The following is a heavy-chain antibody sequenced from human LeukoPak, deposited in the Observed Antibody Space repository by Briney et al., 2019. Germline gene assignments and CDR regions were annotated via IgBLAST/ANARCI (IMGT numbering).Heavy chain of an antibody. CDR3: ARGVAGSGSTPNY. CDR2: LYYSGDT. D-gene: IGHD1-26*01. V-gene: IGHV4-59*01. J-gene: IGHJ4*02. CDR1: GGSISGYY. Sequence: SETLSLTCSVAGGSISGYYWMWIRQPPGKGLEWIGYLYYSGDTKYSPSLKSRVTISEDTSKNQASLELRSVTAADTAVYYCARGVAGSGSTPNYWGQGALVTVSS.